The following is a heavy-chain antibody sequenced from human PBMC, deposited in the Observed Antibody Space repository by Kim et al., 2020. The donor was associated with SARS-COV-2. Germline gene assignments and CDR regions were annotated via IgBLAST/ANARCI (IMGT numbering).Heavy chain of an antibody. CDR2: ISYDGSNK. D-gene: IGHD2-8*01. CDR1: GFTFSSYG. Sequence: GGSLRLSCAASGFTFSSYGMHWVRQAPGKGLEWVAVISYDGSNKYYADSVKGRFTISRDNSKNTLYLQMNSLRAEDTAVYYCAKGWYTVDYWGQGTLVTV. V-gene: IGHV3-30*18. J-gene: IGHJ4*02. CDR3: AKGWYTVDY.